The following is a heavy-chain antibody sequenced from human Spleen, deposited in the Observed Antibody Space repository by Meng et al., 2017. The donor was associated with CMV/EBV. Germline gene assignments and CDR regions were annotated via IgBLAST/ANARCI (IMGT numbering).Heavy chain of an antibody. CDR2: ISGRGSTI. D-gene: IGHD3-22*01. Sequence: SCAASGFTFSDYYMNWIRQAPGKGLEWVSYISGRGSTIYYADSLEGRFTISRDNAKNSLHLQMNSLRDEDTAVYYCARDLTLSMMGRPGAIDFWGQGTLVTVSS. J-gene: IGHJ4*02. V-gene: IGHV3-11*04. CDR1: GFTFSDYY. CDR3: ARDLTLSMMGRPGAIDF.